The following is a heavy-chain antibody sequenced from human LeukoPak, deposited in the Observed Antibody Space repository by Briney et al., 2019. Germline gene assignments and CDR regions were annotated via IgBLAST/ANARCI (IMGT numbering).Heavy chain of an antibody. V-gene: IGHV4-4*07. CDR2: IYTSGST. D-gene: IGHD2-15*01. J-gene: IGHJ3*02. Sequence: SETLSLTCTVSGDSISSYYWSWIRQPAGKGLEWIGRIYTSGSTNYNPSLKSRVSMSVDTSKNQFSLKLSSVTAADTAVYYCAREKDIVVVVAATREDAFDIWGQGTMVTVSS. CDR3: AREKDIVVVVAATREDAFDI. CDR1: GDSISSYY.